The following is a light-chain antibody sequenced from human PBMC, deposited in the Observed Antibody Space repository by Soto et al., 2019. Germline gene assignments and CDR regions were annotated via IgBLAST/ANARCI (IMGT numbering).Light chain of an antibody. J-gene: IGKJ3*01. Sequence: EIVLTQSPGTLSLSPGEIATLSCRASQSVSSSYLAWYQQKPGQAPRLLIHGASSRATGIPDRFSGSGSGTDFTLTISRLEPEDFAVYYCQQYGSSPLFTFGPGTKVDIK. CDR3: QQYGSSPLFT. CDR2: GAS. CDR1: QSVSSSY. V-gene: IGKV3-20*01.